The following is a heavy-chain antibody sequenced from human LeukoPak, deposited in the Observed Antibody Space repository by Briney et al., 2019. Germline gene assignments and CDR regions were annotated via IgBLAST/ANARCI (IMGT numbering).Heavy chain of an antibody. D-gene: IGHD3-10*01. CDR1: GYTFTGYY. V-gene: IGHV1-2*02. Sequence: ASVKVSCKASGYTFTGYYMHWVRQAPGQGLEWMGWINPNSGGTNYAQKSQGRVTMTRDTSISTAYMELSSLRSEDTAVYYCARAGYSYYGSGSYFLPWGQGTLVTVSP. CDR2: INPNSGGT. CDR3: ARAGYSYYGSGSYFLP. J-gene: IGHJ5*02.